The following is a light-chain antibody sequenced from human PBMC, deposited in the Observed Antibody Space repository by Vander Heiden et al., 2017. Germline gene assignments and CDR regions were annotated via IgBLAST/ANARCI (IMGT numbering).Light chain of an antibody. V-gene: IGKV1-8*01. Sequence: AIRMTQSPSSFSASTGDRVTITCRASQGISSYLAWYQQKPGKAPKLLIYAASTLQSGVPSRFSGSGSGTDFTLTISCPQSEDFATYYCQQDDSYPITFGQGTRLEIK. J-gene: IGKJ5*01. CDR2: AAS. CDR1: QGISSY. CDR3: QQDDSYPIT.